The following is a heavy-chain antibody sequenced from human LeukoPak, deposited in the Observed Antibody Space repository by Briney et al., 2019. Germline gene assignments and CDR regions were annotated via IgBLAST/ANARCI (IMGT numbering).Heavy chain of an antibody. Sequence: ASVKVSCKASGYTFSTYGFSWVRQAPGQGLEWMAWISAYNGDTNYVQKFQGRLILTTDTSTSTAYMELSSLRSEDTAVYYCARLGSGWYYWGQGTLVTVSS. J-gene: IGHJ4*02. D-gene: IGHD6-19*01. CDR3: ARLGSGWYY. CDR2: ISAYNGDT. V-gene: IGHV1-18*01. CDR1: GYTFSTYG.